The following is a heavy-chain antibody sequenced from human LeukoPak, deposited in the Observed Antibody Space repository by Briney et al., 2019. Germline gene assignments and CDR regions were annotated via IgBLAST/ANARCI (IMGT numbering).Heavy chain of an antibody. CDR3: ARARVGFGELFVDY. Sequence: SQTLSLTCTVSGGSISSGSYYWSWIRQPAGKGLEWIGRIYTSGSTNYNPSLKSRVTISVDTSKNQFSLKLSSVTAADTAVYYCARARVGFGELFVDYWGQGTLVTVSS. CDR1: GGSISSGSYY. CDR2: IYTSGST. J-gene: IGHJ4*02. D-gene: IGHD3-10*01. V-gene: IGHV4-61*02.